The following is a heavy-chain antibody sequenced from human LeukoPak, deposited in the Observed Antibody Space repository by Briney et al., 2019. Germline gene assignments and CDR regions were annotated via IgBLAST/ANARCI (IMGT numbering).Heavy chain of an antibody. CDR3: ASRHCSGENCYAGPLDF. CDR1: GFTFSSYG. J-gene: IGHJ4*02. CDR2: ISYDGSNK. Sequence: GGSLRLSCAASGFTFSSYGMHWVRQAPGKGPEWVAVISYDGSNKYYADSVKGRFTVSSDVSKNTLYLQMNNLRGEDTAVYYCASRHCSGENCYAGPLDFWGQGIQVTVSS. V-gene: IGHV3-30*03. D-gene: IGHD2-8*02.